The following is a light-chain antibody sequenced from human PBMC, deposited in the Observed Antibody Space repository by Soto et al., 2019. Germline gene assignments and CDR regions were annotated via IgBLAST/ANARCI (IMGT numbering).Light chain of an antibody. CDR2: DVS. J-gene: IGLJ2*01. V-gene: IGLV2-14*01. CDR3: SSYTSSSIPDVV. CDR1: SSDVGGYNY. Sequence: QSVLTQPASVSGSPGQSSTISCTGTSSDVGGYNYVSWYQQHPGKAPKLMIYDVSNRPSGVSNRFSGSKSGNTASLTISGLQAEDEADYYCSSYTSSSIPDVVFGGGTQLTVL.